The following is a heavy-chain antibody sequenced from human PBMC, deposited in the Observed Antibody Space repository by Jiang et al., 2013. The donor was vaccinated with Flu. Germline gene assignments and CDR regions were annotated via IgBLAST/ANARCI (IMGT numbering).Heavy chain of an antibody. Sequence: GAEVKRPGDSVKISCQASGYTFINYYIHWVRQAPGQGLEWMGWINPNSGDTKSPKKFQGRVTMTRDTSITTAYMELSSLRFDDTAVYYCAMYDTVTALSWGQGTLITVSS. J-gene: IGHJ5*02. V-gene: IGHV1-2*02. D-gene: IGHD3-9*01. CDR3: AMYDTVTALS. CDR1: GYTFINYY. CDR2: INPNSGDT.